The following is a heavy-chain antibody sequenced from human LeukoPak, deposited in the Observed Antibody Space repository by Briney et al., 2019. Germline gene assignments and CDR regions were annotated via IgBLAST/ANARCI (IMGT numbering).Heavy chain of an antibody. Sequence: SETLSLTCTVSGGSISSSSYYWGWIRQPPGKGLEWIGSIYYSGSTYYNPSLESRVTISVDTSKNQFSLKLSSVTAADTAVYYCARPKTPTGDEGWFDPWGQGTLVTVSS. CDR3: ARPKTPTGDEGWFDP. CDR2: IYYSGST. J-gene: IGHJ5*02. CDR1: GGSISSSSYY. V-gene: IGHV4-39*01. D-gene: IGHD4-11*01.